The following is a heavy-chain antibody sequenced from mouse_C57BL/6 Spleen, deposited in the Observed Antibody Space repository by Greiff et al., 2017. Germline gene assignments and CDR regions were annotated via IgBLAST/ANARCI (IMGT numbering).Heavy chain of an antibody. CDR3: AISLIYDGSYYAMDY. Sequence: QVQLQQPGAELVKPGASVKVSCKASGYTFTSYWMHWVQQRPGQGLEWIGRIHPSDSDTNYNQKFKGKATLTVDKSSSTAYMQLSSLTSEDSAVYYCAISLIYDGSYYAMDYWGQGTSVTVSS. D-gene: IGHD2-3*01. CDR1: GYTFTSYW. V-gene: IGHV1-74*01. CDR2: IHPSDSDT. J-gene: IGHJ4*01.